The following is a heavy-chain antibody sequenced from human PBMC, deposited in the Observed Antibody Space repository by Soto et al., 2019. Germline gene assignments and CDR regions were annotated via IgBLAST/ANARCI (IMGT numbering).Heavy chain of an antibody. J-gene: IGHJ6*02. V-gene: IGHV4-59*12. D-gene: IGHD3-10*01. CDR3: ARGRGGSMVRGVINNPYYYYGMDV. CDR2: IYYSGST. CDR1: GGSISSYY. Sequence: SETLSLTCTVSGGSISSYYWSWIRQPPGKGLEWIGYIYYSGSTNYNPSLKSRVTISVDTSKNQFSLKLSSVTAADTAVYYCARGRGGSMVRGVINNPYYYYGMDVWGQGTTVTVSS.